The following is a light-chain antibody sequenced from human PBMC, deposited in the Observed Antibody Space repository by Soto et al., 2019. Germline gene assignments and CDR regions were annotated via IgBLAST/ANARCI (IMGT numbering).Light chain of an antibody. CDR1: SSDVGGYNY. V-gene: IGLV2-8*01. CDR3: ISYAGSNNFGV. Sequence: QSVLTQPPSASGSPGQSVTISCTGTSSDVGGYNYVSWYQQHPGKAPKLMIYAVSKRPSGVPDRFSGSKSGNTASLTVSGLQDEDEADYYCISYAGSNNFGVFGGGTKLTVL. J-gene: IGLJ3*02. CDR2: AVS.